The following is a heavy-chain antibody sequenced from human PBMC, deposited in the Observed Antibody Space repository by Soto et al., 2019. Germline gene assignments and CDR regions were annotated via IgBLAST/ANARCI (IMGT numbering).Heavy chain of an antibody. CDR2: IYYSGST. CDR1: GGSISSYY. V-gene: IGHV4-59*08. J-gene: IGHJ5*02. D-gene: IGHD6-19*01. CDR3: ARASSRAVATNWFDP. Sequence: SVIMSLTCTVSGGSISSYYWSWIRQPPGKGLEWIGYIYYSGSTNYNPSLKSRVTISVDTSKNQFSLKLSSVTAADTAVYYCARASSRAVATNWFDPWGQGTLVPVSS.